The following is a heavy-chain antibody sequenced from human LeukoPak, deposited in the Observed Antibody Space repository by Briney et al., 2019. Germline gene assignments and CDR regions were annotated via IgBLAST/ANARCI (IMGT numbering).Heavy chain of an antibody. V-gene: IGHV4-30-4*01. Sequence: PSQTLSLTCTVSGGSISSGDDYWSWIRQPPGKGLAWIGYIYYSGSTYYNPSLKSRVTISVDTSKNQFSLKLSSVTAADTAVYYCARALLEWLPYGMDVWGQGTTVTVSS. D-gene: IGHD3-3*01. J-gene: IGHJ6*02. CDR2: IYYSGST. CDR3: ARALLEWLPYGMDV. CDR1: GGSISSGDDY.